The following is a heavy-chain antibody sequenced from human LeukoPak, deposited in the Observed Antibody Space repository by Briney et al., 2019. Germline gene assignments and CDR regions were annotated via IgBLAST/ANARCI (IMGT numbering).Heavy chain of an antibody. V-gene: IGHV1-2*02. CDR2: INPNSGGT. J-gene: IGHJ4*02. Sequence: ASVNVSCKASGYTFTGYYMHWVRQAPGQGLEWMGWINPNSGGTNYAQKFQGRVTMTRDTSISTAYMELSRLRSDDTAVYYCARAAGGIRGYSYGTYFDYWGQGTLVTVSS. CDR3: ARAAGGIRGYSYGTYFDY. D-gene: IGHD5-18*01. CDR1: GYTFTGYY.